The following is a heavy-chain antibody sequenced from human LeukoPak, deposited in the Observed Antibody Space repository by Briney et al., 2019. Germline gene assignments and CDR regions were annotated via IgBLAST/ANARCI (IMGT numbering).Heavy chain of an antibody. D-gene: IGHD5-24*01. J-gene: IGHJ4*02. CDR3: ARARGTGPYFDY. Sequence: GGSLRLSCAASGFTFGSYEMNWVRQAPGKGLEWVSHISSSGSTIYHADSVKGRFTISRDNAKNSLYLQMNSLRAEDTAVYYCARARGTGPYFDYWGQGTLVTVSS. CDR2: ISSSGSTI. V-gene: IGHV3-48*03. CDR1: GFTFGSYE.